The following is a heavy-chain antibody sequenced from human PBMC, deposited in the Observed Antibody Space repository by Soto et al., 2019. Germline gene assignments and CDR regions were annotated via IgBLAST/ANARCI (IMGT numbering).Heavy chain of an antibody. J-gene: IGHJ6*02. D-gene: IGHD3-3*01. CDR3: ARGQLERFLEWLGYYYYGMDV. CDR2: INHSGST. V-gene: IGHV4-34*01. CDR1: GGSFSGYY. Sequence: SETLSLTCAVYGGSFSGYYWSWIRQPPGKGLEWIGEINHSGSTNYNPSLKSRVTISVDTSKNQFSLKLSSVTAADTAVYYCARGQLERFLEWLGYYYYGMDVWGQGTTVTVSS.